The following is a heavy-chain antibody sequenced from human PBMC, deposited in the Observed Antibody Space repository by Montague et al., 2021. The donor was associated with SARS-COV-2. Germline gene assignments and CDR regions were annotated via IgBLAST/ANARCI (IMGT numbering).Heavy chain of an antibody. J-gene: IGHJ4*02. D-gene: IGHD3-9*01. CDR1: GFSLSTSGVG. V-gene: IGHV2-5*01. CDR2: IYSNGDK. Sequence: PALVKPTQTLTLTCTFSGFSLSTSGVGVAWIRQPPGKALEWLAVIYSNGDKRYSPSLQRRLTITKDTSRNQVVLSLTNVDPLDTATYYCAHLIRYYDIFTGIPFDDWGQGTQVTVSS. CDR3: AHLIRYYDIFTGIPFDD.